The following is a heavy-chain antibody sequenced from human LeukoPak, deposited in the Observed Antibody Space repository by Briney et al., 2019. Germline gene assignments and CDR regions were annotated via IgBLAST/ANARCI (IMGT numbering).Heavy chain of an antibody. CDR2: IRSKAYGGTT. Sequence: GGSLRLSCTASGFTFGDYATSWFRQAPGKGLEWVGFIRSKAYGGTTEYAASVKGRFTISRDDSKSIAYLQMNSLKTEDTAVYYCTRDAMFYYYYGMDVWGQGTTVTVSS. D-gene: IGHD3-10*02. CDR3: TRDAMFYYYYGMDV. J-gene: IGHJ6*02. V-gene: IGHV3-49*03. CDR1: GFTFGDYA.